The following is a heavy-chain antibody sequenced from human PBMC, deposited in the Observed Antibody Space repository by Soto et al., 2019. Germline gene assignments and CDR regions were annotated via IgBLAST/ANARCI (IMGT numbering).Heavy chain of an antibody. CDR2: INPNSGGT. CDR1: GYTFTGYY. J-gene: IGHJ6*02. Sequence: ASVKVSCKASGYTFTGYYMHWVRQAPGQGLEWMGWINPNSGGTNYAQKFQGRVTMTRDTSISTAYMELSGLRSDDTAVYYCARQRIGTVTTPGGYYYYYGMDVWGQGTTVTVSS. D-gene: IGHD4-17*01. CDR3: ARQRIGTVTTPGGYYYYYGMDV. V-gene: IGHV1-2*02.